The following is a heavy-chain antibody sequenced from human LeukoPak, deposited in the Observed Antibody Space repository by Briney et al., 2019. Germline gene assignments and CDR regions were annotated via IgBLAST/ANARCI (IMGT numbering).Heavy chain of an antibody. CDR3: ASGSGSSRS. CDR1: GVSISSSSYY. CDR2: IYYSGST. J-gene: IGHJ3*01. D-gene: IGHD3-10*01. Sequence: SETLSLTCTVSGVSISSSSYYWGWIRQPPGKGLEWIGSIYYSGSTYYNPSLKSRVTISVDTSKNQFSLKLSSVTAADTAVYYCASGSGSSRSWGQGTMVTVSS. V-gene: IGHV4-39*01.